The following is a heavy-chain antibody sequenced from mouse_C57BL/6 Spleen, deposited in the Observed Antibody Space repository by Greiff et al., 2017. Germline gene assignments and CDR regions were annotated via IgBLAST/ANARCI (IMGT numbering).Heavy chain of an antibody. D-gene: IGHD1-1*01. CDR2: ISSGSSTI. CDR3: ARAHYYGSSRFAY. J-gene: IGHJ3*01. V-gene: IGHV5-17*01. Sequence: EVMLVESGGGLVKPGGSLKLSCAASGFTFSDYGMHWVRQAPEKGLEWVAYISSGSSTIYYADTVKGRFTISRDNAKNTLFLQMTSLRSEDTAMYYSARAHYYGSSRFAYGGKGTLVTVSA. CDR1: GFTFSDYG.